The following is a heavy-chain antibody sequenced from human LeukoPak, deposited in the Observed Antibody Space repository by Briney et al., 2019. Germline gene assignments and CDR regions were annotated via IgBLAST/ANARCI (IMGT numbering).Heavy chain of an antibody. CDR1: GGSISSYY. CDR2: IYYSGST. J-gene: IGHJ2*01. D-gene: IGHD3-9*01. Sequence: SETLSLTCTVSGGSISSYYWSWIRQPPGKGLEWIGCIYYSGSTNYNPSLKSRVTISVDTSKNQFSLKLSSVAAADTAVYYCARLYFDWPDWYFDLWGRGTLVTVSS. CDR3: ARLYFDWPDWYFDL. V-gene: IGHV4-59*01.